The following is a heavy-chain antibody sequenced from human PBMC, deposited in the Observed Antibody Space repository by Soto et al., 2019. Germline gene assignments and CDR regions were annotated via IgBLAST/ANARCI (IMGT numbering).Heavy chain of an antibody. CDR2: IKQDGSEK. CDR1: GFTFSSYW. V-gene: IGHV3-7*01. J-gene: IGHJ4*02. D-gene: IGHD3-3*01. Sequence: PGGSLRLSCAASGFTFSSYWMSWVRQAPGKGLEWVANIKQDGSEKYYVDSVKGRFTISRDNARNSLYLQMNSLRAEDTAVYYCAKENYYTSYYFDYWGQVTLVTVSS. CDR3: AKENYYTSYYFDY.